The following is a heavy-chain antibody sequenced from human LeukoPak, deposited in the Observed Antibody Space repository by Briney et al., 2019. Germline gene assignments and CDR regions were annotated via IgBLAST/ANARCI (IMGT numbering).Heavy chain of an antibody. CDR3: ARAGVWDYSDSSGYHNAAFDI. J-gene: IGHJ3*02. D-gene: IGHD3-22*01. V-gene: IGHV1-2*02. Sequence: ASVKVSCKASGYTFTDYYMHWVRQAPGQGLEWVGWINPSSGGTNYAQKFQGRVTVTRDTSISTAYMDLSRLRSDDTAVYCCARAGVWDYSDSSGYHNAAFDIWGQGTMVTVSS. CDR2: INPSSGGT. CDR1: GYTFTDYY.